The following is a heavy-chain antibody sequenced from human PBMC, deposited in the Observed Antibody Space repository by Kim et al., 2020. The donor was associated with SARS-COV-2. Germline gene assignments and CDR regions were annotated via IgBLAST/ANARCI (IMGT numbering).Heavy chain of an antibody. Sequence: GGSLRLSCAASGFTFSSYGMHWVRQAPGKGLEWVAVISYDGSNKYYADSVKGRFTISRDNSKNTLYLQMNSLRAEDTAVYYCAKLGGFDDFWSGYSLYYFDYWGQGTLVTVSS. D-gene: IGHD3-3*01. J-gene: IGHJ4*02. CDR1: GFTFSSYG. CDR2: ISYDGSNK. V-gene: IGHV3-30*18. CDR3: AKLGGFDDFWSGYSLYYFDY.